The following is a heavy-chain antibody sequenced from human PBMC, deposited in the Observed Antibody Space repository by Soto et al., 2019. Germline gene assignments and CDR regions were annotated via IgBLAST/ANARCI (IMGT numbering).Heavy chain of an antibody. V-gene: IGHV4-59*01. Sequence: QVQVRESGPGLVKPAETLALTCTVSGAPLTINYWSWIRQAPGQGLEWIGYIYYSGSTTYNPSLKCRVTMPADTSKDQFSLRLNSVTAADTAVYYCARDAGGAYDPWGPGILVSVSS. CDR1: GAPLTINY. J-gene: IGHJ5*02. CDR2: IYYSGST. CDR3: ARDAGGAYDP. D-gene: IGHD2-21*01.